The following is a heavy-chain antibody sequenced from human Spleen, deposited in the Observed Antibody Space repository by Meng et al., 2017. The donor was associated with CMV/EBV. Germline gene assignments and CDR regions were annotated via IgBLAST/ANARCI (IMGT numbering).Heavy chain of an antibody. D-gene: IGHD2-2*01. CDR3: ARAAKVVPATRPFYYYGMDV. CDR2: INPNSGAT. J-gene: IGHJ6*02. Sequence: ASVKVSCKASGYTFIAYYMHWVRQAPGQGLEWMGWINPNSGATHYAQNFQGRVTMTRDTSVTTAYMELSTLRSDDTAVYYCARAAKVVPATRPFYYYGMDVWGQGTTVTVSS. V-gene: IGHV1-2*02. CDR1: GYTFIAYY.